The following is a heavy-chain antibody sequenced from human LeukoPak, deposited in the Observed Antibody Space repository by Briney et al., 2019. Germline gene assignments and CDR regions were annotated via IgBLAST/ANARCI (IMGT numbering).Heavy chain of an antibody. CDR1: GFTFSSYS. CDR3: ASLNYDFWSGYLHYYGMDV. CDR2: ISSSSSYI. D-gene: IGHD3-3*01. Sequence: GGSLRLSCAASGFTFSSYSMNWVRQAPGKGLEWVSSISSSSSYIYYADSVEGRFTTSRDNAKNSLYLQMNSLRAEDTAVYYCASLNYDFWSGYLHYYGMDVWGQGTTVTVSS. J-gene: IGHJ6*02. V-gene: IGHV3-21*01.